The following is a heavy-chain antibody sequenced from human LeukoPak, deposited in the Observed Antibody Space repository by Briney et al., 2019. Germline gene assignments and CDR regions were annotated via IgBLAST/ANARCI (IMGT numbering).Heavy chain of an antibody. V-gene: IGHV3-30*02. Sequence: GSLRLSCVASGFTFSMYGMHWIRQAPGKGLEWVAFIRYDASITDYTDSTKGRFTISRDNSKNTLDMQMNSLRPEDTAVYYCAKDGATGFVNNWFDPWGQGILVTVSS. D-gene: IGHD4-11*01. CDR2: IRYDASIT. J-gene: IGHJ5*02. CDR1: GFTFSMYG. CDR3: AKDGATGFVNNWFDP.